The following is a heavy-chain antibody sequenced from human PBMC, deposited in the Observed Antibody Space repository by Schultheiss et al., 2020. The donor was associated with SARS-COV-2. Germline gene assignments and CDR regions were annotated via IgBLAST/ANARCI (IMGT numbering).Heavy chain of an antibody. CDR1: GFTFSAYS. D-gene: IGHD6-19*01. CDR2: ISSSGTYI. V-gene: IGHV3-21*01. Sequence: GSLRLSCAVSGFTFSAYSMNWVRQTPGKGLEWVSSISSSGTYIYYADSVKGRFTISRDNAKNSLYLQMNSLRAEDTAVYYCARRESSGWLIDYWGQGTLVTVSS. CDR3: ARRESSGWLIDY. J-gene: IGHJ4*02.